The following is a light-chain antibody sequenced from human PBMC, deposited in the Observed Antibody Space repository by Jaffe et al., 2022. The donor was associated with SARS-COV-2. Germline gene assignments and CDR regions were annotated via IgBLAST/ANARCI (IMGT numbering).Light chain of an antibody. CDR2: GKN. V-gene: IGLV3-19*01. J-gene: IGLJ1*01. CDR1: TLRSYY. Sequence: SSELTQDPVVSVDLGQTVRITCQGDTLRSYYVSWYQQKPGQAPVLVMYGKNNRPSGIPDRFSGSRSGNTGSLTISGAQAEDEADYYCSSRDSSGEDYVFGPGTKVTVL. CDR3: SSRDSSGEDYV.